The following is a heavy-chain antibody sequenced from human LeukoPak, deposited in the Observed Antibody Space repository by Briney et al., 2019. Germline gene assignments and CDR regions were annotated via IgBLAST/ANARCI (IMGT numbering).Heavy chain of an antibody. D-gene: IGHD1-1*01. CDR1: GGSVTTHY. Sequence: PSETLSLTCTVSGGSVTTHYWNWIRQAPGKGPEWIGYVYDSGSTIYNPSLKSRLTISIDSSKNQFSLGLLSVTAADTAVYYCASGRGRYNYWYLDIWGRGTLVTVSS. J-gene: IGHJ2*01. V-gene: IGHV4-59*02. CDR2: VYDSGST. CDR3: ASGRGRYNYWYLDI.